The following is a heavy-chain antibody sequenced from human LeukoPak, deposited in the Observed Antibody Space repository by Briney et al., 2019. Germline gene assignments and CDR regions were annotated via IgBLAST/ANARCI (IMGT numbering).Heavy chain of an antibody. Sequence: SETLSLTCAVYGGSFSGYYWSWIRQPPGKGLEWIGEINHSGSTNYNPSLKSRVTISVDTSKNQFSLKLSSVTAADTAVYYCARSIGSCFWWGQGTLITVSS. V-gene: IGHV4-34*01. D-gene: IGHD1-26*01. CDR3: ARSIGSCFW. J-gene: IGHJ4*02. CDR2: INHSGST. CDR1: GGSFSGYY.